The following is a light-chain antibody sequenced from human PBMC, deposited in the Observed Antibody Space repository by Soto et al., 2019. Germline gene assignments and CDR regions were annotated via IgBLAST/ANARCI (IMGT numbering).Light chain of an antibody. CDR2: GAS. CDR1: RTVSNR. Sequence: EILMTQSPDALSVSPGERVTLSCRSSRTVSNRLAWYQHKPGQAPRLLISGASTGATGIPPRFRGSGSGTEFTLTVSNLQSEDFAVYFCQQYHNWPPITFGQGTRLEIK. V-gene: IGKV3-15*01. CDR3: QQYHNWPPIT. J-gene: IGKJ5*01.